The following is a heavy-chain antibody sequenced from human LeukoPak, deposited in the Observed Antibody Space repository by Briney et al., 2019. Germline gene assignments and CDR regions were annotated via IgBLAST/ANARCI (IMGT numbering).Heavy chain of an antibody. D-gene: IGHD5-18*01. J-gene: IGHJ6*02. V-gene: IGHV3-7*01. CDR2: IKQEGSDK. CDR1: GFTFTDYW. CDR3: ARGEFAWIQGSYGLNV. Sequence: GGSLRLSCAASGFTFTDYWMSWVRQAPGKGPEWVANIKQEGSDKYYVDSVKGRFTISRDNAKNALYLQMNSLRAEDTAVYYCARGEFAWIQGSYGLNVWGPGTTVTVSS.